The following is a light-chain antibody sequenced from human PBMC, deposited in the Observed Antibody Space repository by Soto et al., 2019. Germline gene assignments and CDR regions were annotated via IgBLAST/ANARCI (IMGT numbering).Light chain of an antibody. Sequence: DIVVTQSPLSLPFTPGEPASISCGSSQSLXHRDGYYYLDWYLQKPGQSPQLLINLGSHRASGVPERFSGSGSGTDFTLKITRVEAEDVGVYYCMQGLQTPMITFGQGTRLEIK. CDR1: QSLXHRDGYYY. CDR3: MQGLQTPMIT. CDR2: LGS. V-gene: IGKV2-28*01. J-gene: IGKJ5*01.